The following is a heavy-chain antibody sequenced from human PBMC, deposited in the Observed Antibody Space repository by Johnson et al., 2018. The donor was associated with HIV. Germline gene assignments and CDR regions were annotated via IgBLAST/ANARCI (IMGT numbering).Heavy chain of an antibody. V-gene: IGHV3-23*04. J-gene: IGHJ3*02. D-gene: IGHD3-22*01. CDR1: GFTFSSYA. Sequence: MQLVESGGGLVQPGGSLRLSCAASGFTFSSYAMAWVRQAPGKGLEWVSTISGSGSSTHYADSVEGRFTISRDNSRNTMYLQMNSLRAEDTAEYYCAKERGYDRSGYNRGYVPVAFDIWGKGTMVTVSS. CDR2: ISGSGSST. CDR3: AKERGYDRSGYNRGYVPVAFDI.